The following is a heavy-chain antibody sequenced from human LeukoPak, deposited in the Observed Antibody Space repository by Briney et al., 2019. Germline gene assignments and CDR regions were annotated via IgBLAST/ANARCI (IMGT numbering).Heavy chain of an antibody. CDR2: IYDSGRT. CDR3: ANADRFCSGSCHVPDAFDF. D-gene: IGHD2-15*01. CDR1: GASISSGDYY. V-gene: IGHV4-30-2*01. Sequence: PSQTLSLTCTVSGASISSGDYYWTWIRQPPGTGLEWIGYIYDSGRTDFNPSLKSRVTISVDRSKNQFSLKLSSVTAADTAVYYCANADRFCSGSCHVPDAFDFWGQGTMVTVSS. J-gene: IGHJ3*01.